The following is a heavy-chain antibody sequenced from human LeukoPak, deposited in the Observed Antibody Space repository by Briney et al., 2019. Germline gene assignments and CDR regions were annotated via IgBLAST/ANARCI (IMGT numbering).Heavy chain of an antibody. CDR1: VGTFSSYA. V-gene: IGHV1-69*13. J-gene: IGHJ4*02. Sequence: GASVKVSCKASVGTFSSYAISWVRQAPGQGLERMGGIIPIFGTANYAQKFQGRVTITADESTSTAYMELSSLRSEDTAVYYCARPAVAGLYYFDYWGQGTLVTVSS. CDR3: ARPAVAGLYYFDY. D-gene: IGHD6-19*01. CDR2: IIPIFGTA.